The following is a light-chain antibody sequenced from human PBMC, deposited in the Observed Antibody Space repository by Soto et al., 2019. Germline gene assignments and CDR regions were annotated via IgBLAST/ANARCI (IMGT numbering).Light chain of an antibody. CDR2: GAS. CDR1: QSVSSSY. V-gene: IGKV3-20*01. CDR3: QQYGSSPLT. Sequence: EIVWTQSPGTLSLSPGERATLSCRASQSVSSSYLAWYQQKPGQAPRLLIYGASSRATGIPDRFSGSESGTDFTLTISRLEPEDFAVYYCQQYGSSPLTFGQGTKVEIK. J-gene: IGKJ1*01.